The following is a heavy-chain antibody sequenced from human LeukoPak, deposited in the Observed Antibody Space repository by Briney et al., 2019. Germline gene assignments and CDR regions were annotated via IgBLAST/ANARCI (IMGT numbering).Heavy chain of an antibody. V-gene: IGHV4-4*07. D-gene: IGHD3-10*01. Sequence: SETLSLTCTVSGGSISSYYWSWIRQPAGKGLEWIGRIYTSGSTNYNPSLKSRVTMSVDTSKNQFSLKLSSVTAADTAVYYCARDLHYYGSGTFDYWGQGTLVTVSS. CDR1: GGSISSYY. J-gene: IGHJ4*02. CDR3: ARDLHYYGSGTFDY. CDR2: IYTSGST.